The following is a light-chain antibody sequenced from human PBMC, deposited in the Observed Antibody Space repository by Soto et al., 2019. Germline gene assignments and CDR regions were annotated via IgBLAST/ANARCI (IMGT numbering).Light chain of an antibody. Sequence: QSVLTQPPSASASLGASVTLTCTLSSGYSNYKVLWYQQRQGKGPRFVMRVGTGGIVGSKGDGIPDRFSVSGSGLDRNLTIKNIQEEDESEYHCGADHGSGSNFVWVFGGGTKLTVL. V-gene: IGLV9-49*01. CDR1: SGYSNYK. CDR2: VGTGGIVG. J-gene: IGLJ3*02. CDR3: GADHGSGSNFVWV.